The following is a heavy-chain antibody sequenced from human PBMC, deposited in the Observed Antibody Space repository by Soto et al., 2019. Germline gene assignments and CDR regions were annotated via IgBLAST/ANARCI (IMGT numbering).Heavy chain of an antibody. Sequence: PSEPLSLTIAVYGWCCGGYYWSWIRQPPGKGLEWIGEINHSGSTNYNPSLKSRVTISVDTSKNQFSLKLSSVTAADTAVYYRARDRPSSIAARIKWFEPWGQGTLVTVCS. J-gene: IGHJ5*02. D-gene: IGHD6-6*01. CDR2: INHSGST. CDR1: GWCCGGYY. CDR3: ARDRPSSIAARIKWFEP. V-gene: IGHV4-34*01.